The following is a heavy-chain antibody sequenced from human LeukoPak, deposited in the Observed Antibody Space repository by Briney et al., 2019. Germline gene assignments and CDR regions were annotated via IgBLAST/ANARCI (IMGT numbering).Heavy chain of an antibody. CDR2: INPNSGGT. D-gene: IGHD3-22*01. V-gene: IGHV1-2*02. CDR1: GYTFTGYY. CDR3: ARDRSLSGYYKVGFDY. J-gene: IGHJ4*02. Sequence: ASVKVSCKASGYTFTGYYMHWVRQAPGQGLEWMGWINPNSGGTNYAQKFQGRVTMTRDTPISTAYMELSRLRSDDTAVYYCARDRSLSGYYKVGFDYWGQGTLVTVSS.